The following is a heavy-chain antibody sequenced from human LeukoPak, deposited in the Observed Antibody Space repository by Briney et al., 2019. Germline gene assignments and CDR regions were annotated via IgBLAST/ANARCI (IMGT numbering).Heavy chain of an antibody. V-gene: IGHV4-59*01. CDR1: GGSISSYY. Sequence: SETLSLTCTVSGGSISSYYWSWIRQPPGKGLEWIGYIYYTGSTNYNPSLKSRVTMSVDTSKNQFSLIVISVTAADTAVYYCARGKDYHDYSYWGQGTLVTVSS. CDR3: ARGKDYHDYSY. J-gene: IGHJ4*02. CDR2: IYYTGST. D-gene: IGHD4-17*01.